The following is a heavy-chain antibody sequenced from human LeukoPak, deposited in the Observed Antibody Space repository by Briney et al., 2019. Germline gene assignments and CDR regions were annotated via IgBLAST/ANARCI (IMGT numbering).Heavy chain of an antibody. J-gene: IGHJ4*02. V-gene: IGHV3-30*04. D-gene: IGHD2-2*01. Sequence: PGGSLRLSCAASGFTFSSYAMHWVRQAPGKGLEWVAVISYDGSNKYYADSVKGRFTISRDNSKNTLYLQMNSLRAEDTAVYYCAKEGSWRDIVVVPAAHFDYWGQGTLVTVSS. CDR1: GFTFSSYA. CDR2: ISYDGSNK. CDR3: AKEGSWRDIVVVPAAHFDY.